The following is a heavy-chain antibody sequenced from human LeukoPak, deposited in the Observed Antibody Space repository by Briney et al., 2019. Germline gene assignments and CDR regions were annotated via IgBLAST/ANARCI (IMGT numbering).Heavy chain of an antibody. J-gene: IGHJ4*02. V-gene: IGHV4-59*01. CDR3: ARVFYGGYKYFDF. D-gene: IGHD2-15*01. CDR1: GGSISRYY. CDR2: IDDSETT. Sequence: PSETLSLTCTVSGGSISRYYWTWIRQPPGKGLEWIGYIDDSETTNDNPSLKRRVTISVDTSKNQFSLRLSSVTAADTAVYYCARVFYGGYKYFDFWGQGTLVTVSS.